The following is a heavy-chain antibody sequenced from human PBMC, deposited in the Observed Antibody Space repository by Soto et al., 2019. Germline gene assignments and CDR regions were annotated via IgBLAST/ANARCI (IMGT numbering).Heavy chain of an antibody. Sequence: GGSLRLSCAASGFNISSHGMSWVRQAPGKGLEWVANIKQDGSEKYYVDSVKGRFTISRDNAKNSLYLQMNSLRAEDTAVYYCARDPHSWKGMDVWGQGTTVTVSS. D-gene: IGHD1-1*01. CDR2: IKQDGSEK. CDR1: GFNISSHG. CDR3: ARDPHSWKGMDV. V-gene: IGHV3-7*05. J-gene: IGHJ6*02.